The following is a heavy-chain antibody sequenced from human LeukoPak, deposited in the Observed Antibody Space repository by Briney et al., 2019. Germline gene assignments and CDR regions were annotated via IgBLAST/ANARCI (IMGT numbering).Heavy chain of an antibody. V-gene: IGHV3-23*01. CDR1: GFTFSSYA. Sequence: GGSLRLSCAASGFTFSSYAMTWVRQAPGKGLEWVSAISGSGDSTYYADSVKGRFTTSRDNSKNTLYLQMNSLRAEDTAVYYCAKDQGYYGSGSYKEYFQHWGQGTLVTVSS. D-gene: IGHD3-10*01. CDR2: ISGSGDST. J-gene: IGHJ1*01. CDR3: AKDQGYYGSGSYKEYFQH.